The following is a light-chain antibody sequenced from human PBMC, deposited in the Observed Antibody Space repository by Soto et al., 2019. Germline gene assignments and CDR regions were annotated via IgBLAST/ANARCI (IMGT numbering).Light chain of an antibody. V-gene: IGKV3-20*01. J-gene: IGKJ1*01. CDR1: QSVSSSN. CDR2: GAS. CDR3: QQYGSTPRT. Sequence: EIVLTQSPGTLSLSPGGRATLSCRASQSVSSSNLAWYQQKPGQAPRLLIYGASSRATGIPDRFSGSGSGTDFTLTISRLESEDFAVYYCQQYGSTPRTFGQGTKVEIK.